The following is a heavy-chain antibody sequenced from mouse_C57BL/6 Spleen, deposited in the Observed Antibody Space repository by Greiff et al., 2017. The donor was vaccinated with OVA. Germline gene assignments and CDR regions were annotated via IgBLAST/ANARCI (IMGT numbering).Heavy chain of an antibody. J-gene: IGHJ2*01. Sequence: EVKLVESGGGLVKPGGSLKLSCAASGFTFSDYGMHWVRQAPEKGLEWVAYISSGSSTIYYADTVKGRFTISRDNAKNTLFLQMTSLRSEDTAMDYCARNGYFTLYYFDYWGQGTTLTVSS. CDR3: ARNGYFTLYYFDY. D-gene: IGHD2-3*01. V-gene: IGHV5-17*01. CDR2: ISSGSSTI. CDR1: GFTFSDYG.